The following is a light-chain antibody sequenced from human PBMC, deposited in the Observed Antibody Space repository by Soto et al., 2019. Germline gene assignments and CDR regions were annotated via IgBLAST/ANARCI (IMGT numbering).Light chain of an antibody. CDR3: SSYATGDNYV. CDR2: EVT. CDR1: SSDVGGYNH. J-gene: IGLJ1*01. V-gene: IGLV2-8*01. Sequence: QSALTQPPSASGSPGQTVTISCTGTSSDVGGYNHVSWYQQHPGKATKVVIYEVTKRPSGVPDRFSGSKSGNTASLTVSGLQAEDEADYYCSSYATGDNYVFGSGTKLTVL.